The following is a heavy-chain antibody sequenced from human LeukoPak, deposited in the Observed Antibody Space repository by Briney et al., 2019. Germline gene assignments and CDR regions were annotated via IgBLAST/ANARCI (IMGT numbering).Heavy chain of an antibody. CDR3: ARGTYYGSFDL. Sequence: GGPLRLSCAASGFTFSSYWMHWVRQAPGKGLVWVSRISGDGSTTSYADSVKGRFTISRDNVKNTLHLQMNSLRVEDTSVYYCARGTYYGSFDLWGQGTLVTVSS. CDR2: ISGDGSTT. D-gene: IGHD4-17*01. V-gene: IGHV3-74*01. CDR1: GFTFSSYW. J-gene: IGHJ4*02.